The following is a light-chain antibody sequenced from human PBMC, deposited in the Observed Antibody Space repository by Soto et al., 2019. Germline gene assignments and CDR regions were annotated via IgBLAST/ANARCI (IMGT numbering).Light chain of an antibody. V-gene: IGKV1-39*01. CDR2: TSG. J-gene: IGKJ2*01. Sequence: IQMTQSPSSLSASVGDRVTITCRASQRITTYLNWYQQKPGEAPKLLISTSGTLQRGVPSRFSGSGSGTDFTLPITPLRPEDFATYCCQQTYSTPYTFGQGNKLEIK. CDR3: QQTYSTPYT. CDR1: QRITTY.